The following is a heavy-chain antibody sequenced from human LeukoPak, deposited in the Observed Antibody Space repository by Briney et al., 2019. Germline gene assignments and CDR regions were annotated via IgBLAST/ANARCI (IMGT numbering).Heavy chain of an antibody. CDR3: ARRTIVGATKSGFDY. V-gene: IGHV4-34*01. CDR2: INHSGST. D-gene: IGHD1-26*01. Sequence: SETLSLTCAVYGGSFSGYYWSWIRQPPGKGLEWIGEINHSGSTNYNPSLKSRVTISVDTSKNQFSLKLSSVTAADTAVYYCARRTIVGATKSGFDYWGQGTLVTVSS. CDR1: GGSFSGYY. J-gene: IGHJ4*02.